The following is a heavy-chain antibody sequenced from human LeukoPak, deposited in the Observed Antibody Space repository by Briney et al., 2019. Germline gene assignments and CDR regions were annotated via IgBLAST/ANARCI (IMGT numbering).Heavy chain of an antibody. Sequence: PGGSLRLSCAASGFTFSSYAMSWVRQAPGKGLEWVSAISGSGGSTYYADSVKGRFTISRDNSKNTLYLQMNSLRAEDTAVYYCAPLGAVVSENWFDPWGQGTLVTVSS. CDR3: APLGAVVSENWFDP. D-gene: IGHD6-19*01. J-gene: IGHJ5*02. CDR1: GFTFSSYA. CDR2: ISGSGGST. V-gene: IGHV3-23*01.